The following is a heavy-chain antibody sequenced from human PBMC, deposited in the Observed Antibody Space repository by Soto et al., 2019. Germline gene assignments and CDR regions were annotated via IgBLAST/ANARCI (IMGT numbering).Heavy chain of an antibody. CDR2: ISWNSGSI. Sequence: GGALRLSCAASGFTFEDYAMHWVRQAPGKGLEWGSGISWNSGSIGYADSVKGRLTISRDNAKNSLYLQMNSLRAEDTALYYFFFFLCYGSRYYPFDFWGRRSLVIVSS. CDR3: FFFLCYGSRYYPFDF. D-gene: IGHD3-22*01. J-gene: IGHJ4*02. V-gene: IGHV3-9*01. CDR1: GFTFEDYA.